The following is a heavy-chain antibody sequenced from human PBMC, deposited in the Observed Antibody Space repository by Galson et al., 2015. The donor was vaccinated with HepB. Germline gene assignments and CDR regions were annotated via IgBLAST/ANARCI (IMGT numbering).Heavy chain of an antibody. CDR3: ASWIDYGDSNYLDY. CDR1: GFTFSSYW. Sequence: SLRLSCAASGFTFSSYWMSWVRQAPGKGLEWVANIKQDGSEKYYVDSVKGRFTISRDNAKNSLYLQMNSLRAEDTAVYYCASWIDYGDSNYLDYWGQGTLVTVSS. CDR2: IKQDGSEK. D-gene: IGHD4-17*01. J-gene: IGHJ4*02. V-gene: IGHV3-7*03.